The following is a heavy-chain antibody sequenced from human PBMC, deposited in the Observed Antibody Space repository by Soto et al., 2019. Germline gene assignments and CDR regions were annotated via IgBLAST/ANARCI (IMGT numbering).Heavy chain of an antibody. V-gene: IGHV1-69*06. D-gene: IGHD2-15*01. Sequence: QVQLVQSGAEVKKPGSSVKVSCKASGGTFSSYAISWVRQAPGQGLEWMGGIIPIFGTANYAQKFQGRVTITADNSTSTAYMELSSLRAEDTAVYYCAGGGGLAPVRAFDIWRQGTMVTASS. J-gene: IGHJ3*02. CDR2: IIPIFGTA. CDR1: GGTFSSYA. CDR3: AGGGGLAPVRAFDI.